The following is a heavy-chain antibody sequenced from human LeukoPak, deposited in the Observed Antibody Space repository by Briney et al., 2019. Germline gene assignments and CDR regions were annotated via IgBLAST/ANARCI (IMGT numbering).Heavy chain of an antibody. CDR3: ARDLQVVAATPLPGYYYYYYGMDV. CDR1: GFTFRNYV. CDR2: TSSDLNVK. D-gene: IGHD2-15*01. V-gene: IGHV3-30-3*01. Sequence: GGSLRLSCAASGFTFRNYVIHWVRQAPGKGLEWVAVTSSDLNVKLYADSVKGRFTISRDNSRSTLYLQMNSLRPEDTAIYYCARDLQVVAATPLPGYYYYYYGMDVWGQGTTVTVSS. J-gene: IGHJ6*02.